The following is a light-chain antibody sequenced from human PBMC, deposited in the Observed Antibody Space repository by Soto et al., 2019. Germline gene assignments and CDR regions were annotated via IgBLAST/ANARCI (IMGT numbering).Light chain of an antibody. CDR2: DAS. CDR3: KQRTNWPPTWT. J-gene: IGKJ1*01. Sequence: EIVLTQSPATLSLSPGERATLSCRASQSVYTYLAWYQQKPGQAPRLLIYDASKRATGIPARFSGSGSGTAFTLTISSLGPEDFAVYYCKQRTNWPPTWTFGQGTKVEIK. V-gene: IGKV3-11*01. CDR1: QSVYTY.